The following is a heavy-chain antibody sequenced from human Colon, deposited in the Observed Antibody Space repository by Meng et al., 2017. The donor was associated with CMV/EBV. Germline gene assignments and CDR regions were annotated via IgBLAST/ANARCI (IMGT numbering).Heavy chain of an antibody. CDR2: INHSGNT. V-gene: IGHV4-39*01. D-gene: IGHD6-19*01. J-gene: IGHJ4*02. CDR3: ARPSDNGWYYFDS. CDR1: GGSISSSSVY. Sequence: SETLSLTCTVSGGSISSSSVYWGWIRQPPGGGLEWIGSINHSGNTYRNPSLWGRVSMSVDTSKNQFSLNLSSVTAADTSIYYWARPSDNGWYYFDSWGQGTLVTVSS.